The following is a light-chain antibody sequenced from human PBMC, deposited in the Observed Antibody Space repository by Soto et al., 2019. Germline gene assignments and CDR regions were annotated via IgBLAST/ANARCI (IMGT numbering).Light chain of an antibody. J-gene: IGKJ4*01. CDR3: QQSYSSRLT. CDR1: QSVSSSY. CDR2: GAS. Sequence: EDVLTQSPCTLSLSPGERATLSCRASQSVSSSYLAWYQQKPGQAPRLLIYGASTRATGVPARFSGSGSGTDFTLTISSLQPEDFATYYCQQSYSSRLTFGGGTKVDIK. V-gene: IGKV3-20*01.